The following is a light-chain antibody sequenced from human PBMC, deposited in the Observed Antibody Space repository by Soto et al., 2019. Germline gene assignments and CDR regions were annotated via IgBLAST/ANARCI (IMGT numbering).Light chain of an antibody. CDR1: NSNIGRNA. J-gene: IGLJ2*01. V-gene: IGLV1-44*01. Sequence: QPVLTQPPSASGTPGQRVTISCSGSNSNIGRNAVNWYQQLPGTAPKLLIYTNNQRPSGVPDRFSGSKSGTSASLAISGLQSEDEADYYCATWDDSLNGHVIFGGGTKLTVL. CDR3: ATWDDSLNGHVI. CDR2: TNN.